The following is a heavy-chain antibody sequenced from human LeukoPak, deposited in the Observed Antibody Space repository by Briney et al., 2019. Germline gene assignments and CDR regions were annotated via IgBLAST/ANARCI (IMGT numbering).Heavy chain of an antibody. CDR2: IYYTGST. J-gene: IGHJ3*02. V-gene: IGHV4-59*01. CDR3: ARKSAFDI. CDR1: GGSISGYH. Sequence: SETLSLTCSVSGGSISGYHWNWIRQPPGKGLEWIGYIYYTGSTNYNPSLKSRVTISVDTSKNQFSLKLSSVTAADTAVYYCARKSAFDIWGQGTMVTVSS.